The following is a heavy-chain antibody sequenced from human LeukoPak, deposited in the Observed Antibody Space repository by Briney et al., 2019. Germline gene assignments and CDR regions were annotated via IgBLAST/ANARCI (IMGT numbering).Heavy chain of an antibody. J-gene: IGHJ3*02. Sequence: ASVKVSCKASGGTFSSYAISWVRQAPGQGLEWMGRIIPILGIANYAQKFQGRVTITADKSTSTAYMELSSLRSEDTAVYYCARDYPRGWRGAFDIWGQGTMVTVSS. CDR1: GGTFSSYA. V-gene: IGHV1-69*04. CDR3: ARDYPRGWRGAFDI. D-gene: IGHD3-22*01. CDR2: IIPILGIA.